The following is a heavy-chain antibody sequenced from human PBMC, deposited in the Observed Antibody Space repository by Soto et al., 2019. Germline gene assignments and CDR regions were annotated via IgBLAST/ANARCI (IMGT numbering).Heavy chain of an antibody. CDR3: AKKGLGSLKTFCSNSDCHYAFDL. CDR1: GFTFINYA. CDR2: LSEGGDGT. D-gene: IGHD2-8*01. V-gene: IGHV3-23*01. J-gene: IGHJ3*01. Sequence: EVQLLESGGGLVQPGGSLGLSWAALGFTFINYAMIWFRQAPGRGLEWVSTLSEGGDGTYYADSVKAHFTISRDNSKNSLYLQMNSLRAEDTAIYYCAKKGLGSLKTFCSNSDCHYAFDLWGQGTVVTVSS.